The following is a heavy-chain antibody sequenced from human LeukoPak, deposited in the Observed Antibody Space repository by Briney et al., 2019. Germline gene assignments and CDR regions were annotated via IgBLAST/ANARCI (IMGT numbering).Heavy chain of an antibody. V-gene: IGHV3-7*05. D-gene: IGHD1-26*01. CDR3: ARLLGAND. CDR2: INLDGSEK. J-gene: IGHJ4*02. CDR1: GFAFSSYW. Sequence: PGGSLRLSCAASGFAFSSYWMSWVRQAPGKGLEWVAYINLDGSEKDYVASVKGRFTISRDNAKNSLFLQMNSLRAEDTAVYYCARLLGANDWGQGTLVTVSS.